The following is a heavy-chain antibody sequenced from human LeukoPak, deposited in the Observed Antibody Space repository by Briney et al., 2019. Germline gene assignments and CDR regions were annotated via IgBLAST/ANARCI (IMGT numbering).Heavy chain of an antibody. D-gene: IGHD3-22*01. V-gene: IGHV3-64*04. J-gene: IGHJ4*02. Sequence: GGSLRLSCSASGFTFSSYSMHWVRQAPGKGLEYVSAISSDGGSTYYADSVKGRFTISRDNSKNTLYLQMNSLRAEDTAVYYCARAFTSTGYYYVEYWGQGTLVTVSS. CDR3: ARAFTSTGYYYVEY. CDR2: ISSDGGST. CDR1: GFTFSSYS.